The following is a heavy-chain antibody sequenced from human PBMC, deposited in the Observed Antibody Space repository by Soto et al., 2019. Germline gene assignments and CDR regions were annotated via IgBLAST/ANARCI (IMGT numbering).Heavy chain of an antibody. CDR1: GYTFTSYD. CDR2: MNPNSGNT. Sequence: ASVKVSCKASGYTFTSYDINWVRQATGQGLEWMGWMNPNSGNTGYAQKFQGRVTMTRNTSISTAYMELGSLRSEDTAVYYCARSGNRGRSRWYDYYYYYMDVWGKGTTVTVSS. D-gene: IGHD6-13*01. J-gene: IGHJ6*03. V-gene: IGHV1-8*01. CDR3: ARSGNRGRSRWYDYYYYYMDV.